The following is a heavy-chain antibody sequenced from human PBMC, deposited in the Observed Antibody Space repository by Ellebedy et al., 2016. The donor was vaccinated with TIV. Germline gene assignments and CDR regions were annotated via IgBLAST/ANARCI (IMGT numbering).Heavy chain of an antibody. CDR1: DYSITSGYY. CDR3: ARERLYGSGPYYYYGMDV. D-gene: IGHD3-10*01. J-gene: IGHJ6*02. CDR2: IYYSGST. V-gene: IGHV4-61*01. Sequence: MPSETLSLTCSVSDYSITSGYYWSWIRQPPGKGLEWIGCIYYSGSTNYNPSLKSRVTISVDTSKNQFSLKLSSVTAADTAVYYCARERLYGSGPYYYYGMDVWGQGTTVTVSS.